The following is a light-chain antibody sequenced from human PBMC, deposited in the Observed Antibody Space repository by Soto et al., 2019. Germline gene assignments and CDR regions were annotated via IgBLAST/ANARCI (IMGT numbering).Light chain of an antibody. Sequence: EVVLSLSPATLSLYPGERATLSCRASQSVSSFLAWFQQKSGQAPRLLIYGASNRATGIPARFSGSGSGTDFTLTISSLEPEDFAVYYCQQRTNWPPSITFGQGTRLEIK. CDR3: QQRTNWPPSIT. CDR2: GAS. J-gene: IGKJ5*01. CDR1: QSVSSF. V-gene: IGKV3-11*01.